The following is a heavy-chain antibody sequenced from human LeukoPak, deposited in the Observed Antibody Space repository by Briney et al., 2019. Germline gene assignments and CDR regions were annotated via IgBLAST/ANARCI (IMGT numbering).Heavy chain of an antibody. CDR3: ARDDKLEWELLGAFDY. V-gene: IGHV3-48*03. J-gene: IGHJ4*02. Sequence: PGGSLRLSCAASGFTFSSYEMNWVRQAPGKGLEWVSYISSSGSTIYYADSVKGRFTISRDNAKNSLYLQMNSLRAEDTAVYYCARDDKLEWELLGAFDYWGQGTLVTVSS. CDR1: GFTFSSYE. D-gene: IGHD1-26*01. CDR2: ISSSGSTI.